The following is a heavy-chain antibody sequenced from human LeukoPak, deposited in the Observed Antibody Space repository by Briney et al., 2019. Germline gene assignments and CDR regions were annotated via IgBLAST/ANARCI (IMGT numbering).Heavy chain of an antibody. CDR3: AISVVYGSGNYYNFVY. CDR1: GFTFSSYG. Sequence: GGSLRLSCAASGFTFSSYGMHWVRQAPGKGLEWVAVIWYDGTNKNYADSVKGRFTISRDNSKDTLYLQMNSLRAEDTAVYYCAISVVYGSGNYYNFVYWGRGTLVTVSS. D-gene: IGHD3-10*01. CDR2: IWYDGTNK. V-gene: IGHV3-33*01. J-gene: IGHJ4*02.